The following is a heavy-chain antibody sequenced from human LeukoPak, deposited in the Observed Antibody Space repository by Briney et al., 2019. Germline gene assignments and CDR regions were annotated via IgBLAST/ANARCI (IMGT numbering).Heavy chain of an antibody. CDR1: GFTFSSYG. D-gene: IGHD6-19*01. Sequence: GGSLRLSCAASGFTFSSYGMSWVRQAPGKGLEWVSAISGSGGSTYYADSVKGRFTISRDNAKNSLYLQMNSLRAEDTAVYYCARGRVGQWLVDAFDIWGQGTMVTVSS. CDR3: ARGRVGQWLVDAFDI. V-gene: IGHV3-23*01. J-gene: IGHJ3*02. CDR2: ISGSGGST.